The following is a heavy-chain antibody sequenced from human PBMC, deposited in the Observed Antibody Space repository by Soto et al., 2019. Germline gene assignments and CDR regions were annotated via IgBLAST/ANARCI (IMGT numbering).Heavy chain of an antibody. Sequence: QVQLVQSGAEVKKPGASVTVSCKAPGYTFTSYGISWVRQAPGQGLEWMGWISNYNGDTNYAQKLQGRVTMTTDTSTSTAYLELTSLKSDDTAVYYCTRGGQLFAGNYCDYGGQGTLVTVSS. D-gene: IGHD3-10*02. J-gene: IGHJ4*02. CDR2: ISNYNGDT. CDR3: TRGGQLFAGNYCDY. V-gene: IGHV1-18*01. CDR1: GYTFTSYG.